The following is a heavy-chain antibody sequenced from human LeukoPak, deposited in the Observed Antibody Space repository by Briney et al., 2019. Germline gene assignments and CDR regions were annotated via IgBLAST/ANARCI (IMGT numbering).Heavy chain of an antibody. CDR2: IYHSGST. CDR3: ARDRGPNLTGYYRYWFDP. CDR1: GGSISSSNW. J-gene: IGHJ5*02. Sequence: SETLSLTCAVSGGSISSSNWWSWVRQPPGKGLEWIGEIYHSGSTNYNPSLKSRVTISVDKSKNQFSLKLSSVTAADTAVYYCARDRGPNLTGYYRYWFDPWGQGTLVTVSS. D-gene: IGHD3-9*01. V-gene: IGHV4-4*02.